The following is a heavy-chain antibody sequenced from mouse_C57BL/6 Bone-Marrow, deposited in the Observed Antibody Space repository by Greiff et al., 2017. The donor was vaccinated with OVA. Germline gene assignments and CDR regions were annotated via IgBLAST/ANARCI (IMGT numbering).Heavy chain of an antibody. CDR3: ANSTEGFDY. CDR2: IYPSSGNT. D-gene: IGHD3-2*01. V-gene: IGHV1-81*01. Sequence: QVQLQQSGAELARPGASVKLSCKASGYTFTSYGISWVKQRTGQGLEWIGEIYPSSGNTYYNEKFKGKATLTADKSSSTAYMELRSLTSEDSAVYFGANSTEGFDYWGQGTTLTVSS. CDR1: GYTFTSYG. J-gene: IGHJ2*01.